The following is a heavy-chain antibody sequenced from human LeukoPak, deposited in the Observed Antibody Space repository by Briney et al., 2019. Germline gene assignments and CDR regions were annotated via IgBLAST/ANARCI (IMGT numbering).Heavy chain of an antibody. V-gene: IGHV4-4*07. Sequence: SETLSFTCTVSGSSVSNHWSIWIRQPAGKGLEWIGRISSRGYTNYNPSLKSRVAMSVDTSKNQFSLKLNSVTAADTAVYYCVRTMTREWGGWYDNDYWGQGTRVTVSS. CDR2: ISSRGYT. CDR3: VRTMTREWGGWYDNDY. J-gene: IGHJ3*01. CDR1: GSSVSNHW. D-gene: IGHD6-19*01.